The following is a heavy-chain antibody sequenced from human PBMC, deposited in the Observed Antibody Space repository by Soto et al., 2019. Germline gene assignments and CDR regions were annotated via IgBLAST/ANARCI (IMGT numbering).Heavy chain of an antibody. Sequence: GGSLRLSCAASGFTFSRYAMSWVRQAPGKGLEWVSSISTSDHTTYYADSVKGRFTISTDNSKNTLYVQMNGLRVEDTAVYYCASSPTEVRGTTYYFDYWGQGALVTFSS. D-gene: IGHD4-4*01. J-gene: IGHJ4*02. CDR2: ISTSDHTT. CDR3: ASSPTEVRGTTYYFDY. V-gene: IGHV3-23*01. CDR1: GFTFSRYA.